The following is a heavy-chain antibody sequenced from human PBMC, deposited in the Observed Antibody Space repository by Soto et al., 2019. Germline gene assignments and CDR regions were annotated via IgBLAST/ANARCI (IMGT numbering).Heavy chain of an antibody. CDR3: ARVYWKQTSTNYYYYGMDV. J-gene: IGHJ6*02. D-gene: IGHD1-1*01. V-gene: IGHV1-69*13. CDR2: IIPIFGTA. CDR1: GGTFSSYA. Sequence: VASVKVSCKASGGTFSSYAISWVRQAPGQGLEWMGGIIPIFGTANYAQKFQGRVTITADESTSTAYMELSSLRSEDTAVYYCARVYWKQTSTNYYYYGMDVWGQGTTVTVSS.